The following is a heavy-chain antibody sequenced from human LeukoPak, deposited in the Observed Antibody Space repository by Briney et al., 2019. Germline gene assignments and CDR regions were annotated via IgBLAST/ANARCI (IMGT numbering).Heavy chain of an antibody. V-gene: IGHV3-15*01. CDR3: ARVPLN. CDR1: GFSLSKVW. Sequence: GGSLRLSCTASGFSLSKVWMSWVRQPPGQGLEWVGHIKTKSDGGTTEYVAPVRGRFTISRDDSGDTLYLQMNSLKIEDTAVYYCARVPLNWGQGTLVTVSS. CDR2: IKTKSDGGTT. J-gene: IGHJ4*02.